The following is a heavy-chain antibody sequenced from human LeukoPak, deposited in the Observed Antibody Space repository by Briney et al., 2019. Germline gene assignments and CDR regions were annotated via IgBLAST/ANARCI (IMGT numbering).Heavy chain of an antibody. D-gene: IGHD3-10*01. V-gene: IGHV4-39*07. CDR3: AREAIWFGEPTWFDP. J-gene: IGHJ5*02. CDR1: GGSISSSSYY. CDR2: IYYSGST. Sequence: VKPSETLSLTCTVSGGSISSSSYYWGWIRQPPGKGLEWIGSIYYSGSTYYNPSLKSRVTISVDTSKNQFSLKLSSVTAADTAVYYCAREAIWFGEPTWFDPWGQGTLVTVSS.